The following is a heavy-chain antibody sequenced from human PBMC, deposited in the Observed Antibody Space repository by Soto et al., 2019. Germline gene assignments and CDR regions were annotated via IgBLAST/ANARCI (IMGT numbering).Heavy chain of an antibody. CDR3: AREYTYGSNFFDC. V-gene: IGHV4-59*12. CDR1: GGSISSYY. Sequence: PSETLSLTCTVSGGSISSYYWSWIRQPPGKGLEWIGYIYHSGSTNYNPSLKSRVIISVDTSKNQFSLSLTSVTAADTAVYYCAREYTYGSNFFDCWGQGALVTVSS. J-gene: IGHJ4*02. CDR2: IYHSGST. D-gene: IGHD2-2*02.